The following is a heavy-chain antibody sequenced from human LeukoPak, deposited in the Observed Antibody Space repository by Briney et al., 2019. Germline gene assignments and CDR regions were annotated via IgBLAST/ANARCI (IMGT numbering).Heavy chain of an antibody. CDR3: ARDSVAPHYYFDY. CDR1: GFTFSSYS. D-gene: IGHD4-23*01. Sequence: GGALRLSCAASGFTFSSYSMNWVRQARGKGLEWVSSISSSSSYIYYADSVKGRFTISRDNAKNSLYLQMNSLRAEDTAVYYCARDSVAPHYYFDYWGQGTLVTVSS. J-gene: IGHJ4*02. CDR2: ISSSSSYI. V-gene: IGHV3-21*01.